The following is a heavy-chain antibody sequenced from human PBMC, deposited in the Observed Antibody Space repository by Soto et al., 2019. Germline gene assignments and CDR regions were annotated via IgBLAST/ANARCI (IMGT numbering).Heavy chain of an antibody. Sequence: GGSLRLSCAASGFTFSSYSMNWVRQAPGKGLEWVSYISSSSSTIYYADSVKGRFTISRDNAKNSLYLQMNSLRAEDTAVYYCAAGGVAAAGTFNWFETWGQGTMVTVSS. CDR3: AAGGVAAAGTFNWFET. CDR2: ISSSSSTI. D-gene: IGHD6-13*01. V-gene: IGHV3-48*04. J-gene: IGHJ5*02. CDR1: GFTFSSYS.